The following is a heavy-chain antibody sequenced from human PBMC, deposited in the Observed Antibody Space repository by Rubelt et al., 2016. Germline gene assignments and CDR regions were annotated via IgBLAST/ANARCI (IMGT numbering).Heavy chain of an antibody. CDR2: ISWNSGSI. Sequence: QAPGKGLEWVSGISWNSGSIGYADSVKGRFTISRDNAKNSLYLQMNSLRAEDTAVYYCARDRVWFGVRKNYYGMDVWGQGTTVTVSS. CDR3: ARDRVWFGVRKNYYGMDV. D-gene: IGHD3-10*01. J-gene: IGHJ6*02. V-gene: IGHV3-9*01.